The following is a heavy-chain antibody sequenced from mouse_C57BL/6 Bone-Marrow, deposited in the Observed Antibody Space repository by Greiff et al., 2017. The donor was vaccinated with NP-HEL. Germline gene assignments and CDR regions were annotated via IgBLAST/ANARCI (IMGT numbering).Heavy chain of an antibody. CDR2: INYDGSST. J-gene: IGHJ4*01. CDR3: ARDGGSQYYYAMDY. Sequence: EVKLMESEGGLVQPGSSMKLSCTASGFTFSDYYMAWVRQVPEKGLEWVANINYDGSSTYYLDSLKSRFIISRDNAKNILYLQMSSLKSEDTATYYCARDGGSQYYYAMDYWGQGTSVTVSS. D-gene: IGHD1-1*02. V-gene: IGHV5-16*01. CDR1: GFTFSDYY.